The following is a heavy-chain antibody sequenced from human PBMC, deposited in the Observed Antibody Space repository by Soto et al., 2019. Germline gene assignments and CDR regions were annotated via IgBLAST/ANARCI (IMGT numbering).Heavy chain of an antibody. CDR2: ISYDGSNK. Sequence: PGGSLRLSCAASGFTFSSYGMHWVRQAPGKGLEWVAVISYDGSNKYYADSVKGRFTISRDNSKNTLYLQMNSLRAEDTAVYYCAKEEMTTVTGSGRVLYYYYGMDVWAKGPRSPSP. D-gene: IGHD4-4*01. CDR3: AKEEMTTVTGSGRVLYYYYGMDV. V-gene: IGHV3-30*18. J-gene: IGHJ6*02. CDR1: GFTFSSYG.